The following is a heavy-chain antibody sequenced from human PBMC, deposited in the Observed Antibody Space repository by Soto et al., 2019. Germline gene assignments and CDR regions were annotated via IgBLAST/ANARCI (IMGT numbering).Heavy chain of an antibody. CDR2: IYSGGST. Sequence: GGSLRLSCAASGFTVSSNYMSWVRQAPGKGLEWVSVIYSGGSTYYADSVKGRFTISRHNSKNTLYLQMNSLRAEDTAVYYCAREKGDYGDPPYNWFDPWGQGTLVTVSS. J-gene: IGHJ5*02. CDR3: AREKGDYGDPPYNWFDP. V-gene: IGHV3-53*04. D-gene: IGHD4-17*01. CDR1: GFTVSSNY.